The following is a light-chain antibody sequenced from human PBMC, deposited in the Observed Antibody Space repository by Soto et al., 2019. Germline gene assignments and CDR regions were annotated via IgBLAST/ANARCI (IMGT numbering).Light chain of an antibody. CDR3: QQSYSTPRT. J-gene: IGKJ1*01. Sequence: DIQMIQSPSSLSASVGDRVTITCRASQSISSYLNWYQQKPGKAPKLLIYAASSLQSGVPSRFSGSGSGTDFTLTISSLQPEDFATYYCQQSYSTPRTFALAITV. CDR1: QSISSY. V-gene: IGKV1-39*01. CDR2: AAS.